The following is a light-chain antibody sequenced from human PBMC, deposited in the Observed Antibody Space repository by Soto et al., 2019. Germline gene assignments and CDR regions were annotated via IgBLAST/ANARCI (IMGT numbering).Light chain of an antibody. CDR3: QHYNSYSEA. CDR2: KAS. V-gene: IGKV1-5*03. J-gene: IGKJ1*01. CDR1: QSISNH. Sequence: QMAQCGSSLSAYVEDRVIITCRASQSISNHLNWYQQKPGKAPKLLIYKASTLKSGVPSRFSGSGSGTEFTLTISSLQPDDFATYYCQHYNSYSEAFAQRTKVAIK.